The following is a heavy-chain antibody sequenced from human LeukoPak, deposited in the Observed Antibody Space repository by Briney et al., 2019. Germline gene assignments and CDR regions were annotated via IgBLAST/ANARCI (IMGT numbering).Heavy chain of an antibody. CDR3: ARAERPYDFGSGYYNRYFDY. J-gene: IGHJ4*02. D-gene: IGHD3-3*01. CDR1: GFTFSSYW. CDR2: IKQDGSEK. V-gene: IGHV3-7*01. Sequence: GGSLRLSCAASGFTFSSYWMSWVRQAPGKGLEWVANIKQDGSEKYYVDSVKGRFTISRDNAKNSLYLQMNSLRAEDTAVYYCARAERPYDFGSGYYNRYFDYWGEGTLVTVS.